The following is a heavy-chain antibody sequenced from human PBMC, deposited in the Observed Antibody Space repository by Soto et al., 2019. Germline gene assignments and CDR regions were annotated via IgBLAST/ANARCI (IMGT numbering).Heavy chain of an antibody. J-gene: IGHJ4*02. CDR2: INTAKENT. Sequence: QVQLVQSGAEVKKPGASVKVSCKASGHTFTSYAIHWVRQAPGQRLEWMGWINTAKENTKYSQKFQGRVTITRDTSASIVYMELSSLRSEDTAVYYCARGNSWSYFDYWGQGTLVTVSS. CDR1: GHTFTSYA. D-gene: IGHD6-13*01. V-gene: IGHV1-3*04. CDR3: ARGNSWSYFDY.